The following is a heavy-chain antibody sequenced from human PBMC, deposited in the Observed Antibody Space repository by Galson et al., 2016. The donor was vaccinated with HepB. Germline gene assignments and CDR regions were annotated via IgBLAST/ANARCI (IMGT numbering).Heavy chain of an antibody. V-gene: IGHV3-74*03. CDR3: ARGGTPSGLDI. CDR1: ESTFGNHW. J-gene: IGHJ3*02. Sequence: SLRLSCADSESTFGNHWVYWVRQAPGKGLVWVSKINRDGSGTAYADSVKGRFTISRDNAKNTLYLQMNSLRDEDTALYYCARGGTPSGLDIWGQGKMVTVSS. CDR2: INRDGSGT. D-gene: IGHD3-16*01.